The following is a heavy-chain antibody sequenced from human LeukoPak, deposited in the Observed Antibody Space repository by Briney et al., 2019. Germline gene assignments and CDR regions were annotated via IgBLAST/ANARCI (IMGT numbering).Heavy chain of an antibody. Sequence: SETLSLTCTLSGGSISSYYWSWIRQPPGKGLEWIGNIYDRGSTKYNPSLKSRVTISVDTSKNQFSLRLSSVTAADTAVYYCARGRTFDNWGQGTLVTVSS. CDR2: IYDRGST. V-gene: IGHV4-59*01. CDR3: ARGRTFDN. CDR1: GGSISSYY. J-gene: IGHJ4*02.